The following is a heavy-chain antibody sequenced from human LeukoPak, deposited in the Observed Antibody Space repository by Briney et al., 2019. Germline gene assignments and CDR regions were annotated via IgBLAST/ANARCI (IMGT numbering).Heavy chain of an antibody. Sequence: AGGSLRLSCAASGFTFNSYAMNWVRQAPGKGLEWISSISSSSSYIYYADSVKGRFTISRDNAKNSLYLQMNSLRAEDTAVYYCARHNDYGDYGAPDAFDIWGQGTMVTVSS. J-gene: IGHJ3*02. CDR3: ARHNDYGDYGAPDAFDI. CDR2: ISSSSSYI. D-gene: IGHD4-17*01. CDR1: GFTFNSYA. V-gene: IGHV3-21*01.